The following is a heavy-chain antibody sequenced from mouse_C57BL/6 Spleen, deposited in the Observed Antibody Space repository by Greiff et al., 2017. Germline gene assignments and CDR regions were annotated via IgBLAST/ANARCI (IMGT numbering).Heavy chain of an antibody. CDR2: ILPGSGST. CDR1: GYTFTGYW. J-gene: IGHJ4*01. CDR3: ARRDYGPSPLYAMDY. Sequence: VKLQESGAELMKPGASVKLSCKATGYTFTGYWIEWVKQRPGHGLEWIGEILPGSGSTNYTEKFKGKATFTADTSSNTAYMQLSSLTTVDSAIYYCARRDYGPSPLYAMDYWGQGTSVTVAS. V-gene: IGHV1-9*01. D-gene: IGHD1-1*01.